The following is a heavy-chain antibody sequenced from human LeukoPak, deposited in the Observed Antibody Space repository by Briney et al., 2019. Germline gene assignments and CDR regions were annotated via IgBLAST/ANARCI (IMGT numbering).Heavy chain of an antibody. CDR2: ISSTSRGI. Sequence: DGSLRLSCAASGFTFSTYSMTWVRQAPGKGLEWVSSISSTSRGIFYVDSVKGRFTISRDNAKNSLYLQMNSLRAEDTAVYYCARASRPAAAGPYYQYGLEVWGQGTTVTVSS. CDR1: GFTFSTYS. D-gene: IGHD6-13*01. J-gene: IGHJ6*02. V-gene: IGHV3-21*01. CDR3: ARASRPAAAGPYYQYGLEV.